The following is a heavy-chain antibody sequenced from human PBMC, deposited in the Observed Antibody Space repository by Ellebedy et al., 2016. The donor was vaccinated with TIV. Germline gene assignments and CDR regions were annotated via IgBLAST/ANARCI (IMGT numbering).Heavy chain of an antibody. V-gene: IGHV3-7*01. CDR2: IKQDGSEK. CDR1: GFMFNNYW. D-gene: IGHD1-7*01. CDR3: ARSNWNYDY. Sequence: GESLKISXAASGFMFNNYWMSWVRQAPGKGLEWVATIKQDGSEKYYVASVTGRFTISRDNAKKSLYLQMNSLRAEGTDTAVYYCARSNWNYDYWGQGTLVTVSS. J-gene: IGHJ4*02.